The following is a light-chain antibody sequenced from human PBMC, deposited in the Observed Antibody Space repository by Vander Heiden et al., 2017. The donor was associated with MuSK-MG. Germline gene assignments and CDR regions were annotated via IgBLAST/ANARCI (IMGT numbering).Light chain of an antibody. V-gene: IGKV1-39*01. CDR3: QQRDSTPIT. CDR2: AAS. Sequence: DIQMTQSPSSLSASVGDRVTITCRASQSISSYLNWYQQKPGKAHKLLIYAASSLKSGVPSRFSGSGSGTDFTLTISRLQPEDFATYYCQQRDSTPITFGQGTPLEIK. CDR1: QSISSY. J-gene: IGKJ5*01.